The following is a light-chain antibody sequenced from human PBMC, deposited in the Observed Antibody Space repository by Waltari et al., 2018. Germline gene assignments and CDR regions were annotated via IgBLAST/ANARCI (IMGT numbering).Light chain of an antibody. J-gene: IGLJ2*01. CDR2: DAS. V-gene: IGLV2-14*01. CDR1: SNDVGGYNS. Sequence: QSALTQPASVSGSPGQSVTIFCTGTSNDVGGYNSVSWYQEHPGQAPRVIIYDASERPAGVSDRFSGSQSGNTASLTISGLQAEDEADYYCSSQSSNNVVLFGGGTKLTVL. CDR3: SSQSSNNVVL.